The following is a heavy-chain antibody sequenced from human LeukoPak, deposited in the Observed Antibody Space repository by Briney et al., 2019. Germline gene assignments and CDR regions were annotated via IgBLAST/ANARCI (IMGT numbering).Heavy chain of an antibody. J-gene: IGHJ3*02. CDR2: INPNSGGT. Sequence: ASVKVSCKASGYTFTGYYMHWVRQAPGQGLEWMGWINPNSGGTNYAQKFQGRVTMTRDTSISTAYMDLSRLKSDDTAVYYCARHGRFYDAFDIWGQGTMVTVSS. CDR1: GYTFTGYY. CDR3: ARHGRFYDAFDI. V-gene: IGHV1-2*02. D-gene: IGHD3-3*01.